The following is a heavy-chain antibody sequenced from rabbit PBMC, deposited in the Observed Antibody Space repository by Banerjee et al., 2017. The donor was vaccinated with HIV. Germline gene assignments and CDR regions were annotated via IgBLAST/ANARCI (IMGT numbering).Heavy chain of an antibody. CDR2: IYVGSSGTT. Sequence: QSLEESGGGLFQPGGSLALTCTASGFSFNSNAMCWVRQAPGKGLEWIACIYVGSSGTTYYASWAKGRFTISKTSSTTVTLQMTSLTVADTATYFCARVDAGGSPFNLWGPGTLVTVS. J-gene: IGHJ4*01. CDR1: GFSFNSNA. V-gene: IGHV1S40*01. D-gene: IGHD8-1*01. CDR3: ARVDAGGSPFNL.